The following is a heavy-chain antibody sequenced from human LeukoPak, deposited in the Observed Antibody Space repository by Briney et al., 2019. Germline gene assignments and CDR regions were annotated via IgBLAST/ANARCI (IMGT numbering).Heavy chain of an antibody. CDR2: INHSGST. V-gene: IGHV4-34*01. D-gene: IGHD3-10*01. CDR3: ARVGMVRGDNKGKFDY. CDR1: GGSFSGYY. J-gene: IGHJ4*02. Sequence: PSETLSLTCAAYGGSFSGYYWSWIRQPPGKGLEWIGEINHSGSTNYNPSLKSRVTISVDTSKNQFSLKLSSVTAADTAVYYCARVGMVRGDNKGKFDYWGQGTLVTVSS.